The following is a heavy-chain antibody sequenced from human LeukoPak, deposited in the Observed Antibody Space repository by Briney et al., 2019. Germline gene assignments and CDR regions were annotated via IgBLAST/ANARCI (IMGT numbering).Heavy chain of an antibody. D-gene: IGHD6-25*01. V-gene: IGHV4-34*01. Sequence: SETLSLTCAVYGGSFSGYYWSWIRQPPGKGLEWIGEINHSGSTNYNPSLKSRVTISVDTSKNQFSLKLSSVTAADTAVYYCARAQRQYSSGQFDPWGQGTLVTVSS. J-gene: IGHJ5*02. CDR1: GGSFSGYY. CDR2: INHSGST. CDR3: ARAQRQYSSGQFDP.